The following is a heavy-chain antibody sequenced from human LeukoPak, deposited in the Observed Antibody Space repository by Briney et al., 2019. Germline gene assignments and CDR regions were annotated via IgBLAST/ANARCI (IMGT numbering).Heavy chain of an antibody. V-gene: IGHV1-2*02. J-gene: IGHJ5*02. CDR3: ARGDYYDSSGYYSTP. CDR1: GYTFTGYY. CDR2: INPNSGGT. Sequence: ASVKVSCKASGYTFTGYYMHWVRQAPGQGLERMGWINPNSGGTNYAQKFQGRVTMTRDTSISTAYMELSRLRSDDTAVYYCARGDYYDSSGYYSTPWGQGTLVTVSS. D-gene: IGHD3-22*01.